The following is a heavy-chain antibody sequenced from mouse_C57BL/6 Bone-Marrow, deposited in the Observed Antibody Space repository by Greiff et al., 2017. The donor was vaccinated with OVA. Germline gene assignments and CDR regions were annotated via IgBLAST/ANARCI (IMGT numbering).Heavy chain of an antibody. CDR3: ARGGLLNFDY. V-gene: IGHV5-12*01. D-gene: IGHD1-1*01. Sequence: EVQRVESGGGLVQPGGSLKLSCAASGFTFSDYYMYWVRQTPEKRLEWVAYISNGGGSTYYPDTVKGRFTISRDNAKNTLYLQMSRLKSEDTAMYYCARGGLLNFDYWGQGTTLTVSS. CDR2: ISNGGGST. CDR1: GFTFSDYY. J-gene: IGHJ2*01.